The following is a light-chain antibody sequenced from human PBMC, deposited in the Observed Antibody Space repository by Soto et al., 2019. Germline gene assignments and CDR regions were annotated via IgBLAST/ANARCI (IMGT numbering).Light chain of an antibody. CDR3: QQRSNWLT. Sequence: VMTQAPATLSVSPGERATLSCRASQSVSSSYLACYQQKPGQAPRLLIYGASSRATGIPDRFSGSGSGTDFTLIISRLEPEDLAVYYCQQRSNWLTFGGGTKVDIK. J-gene: IGKJ4*01. V-gene: IGKV3D-20*02. CDR2: GAS. CDR1: QSVSSSY.